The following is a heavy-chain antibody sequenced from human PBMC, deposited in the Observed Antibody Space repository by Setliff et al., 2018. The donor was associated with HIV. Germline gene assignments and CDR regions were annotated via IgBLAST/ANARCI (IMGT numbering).Heavy chain of an antibody. Sequence: ASVKVSCKASGYTFSGYYMHWVRQAPGQGLEWMGRINPNSGGTNYAQKFQGRVTMTRDTSISTAFMELSRLTSDDTAVYFCARGLSIFGVATPGFYSFMDVWGKGTTVTVSS. CDR3: ARGLSIFGVATPGFYSFMDV. J-gene: IGHJ6*03. CDR2: INPNSGGT. D-gene: IGHD3-3*01. V-gene: IGHV1-2*06. CDR1: GYTFSGYY.